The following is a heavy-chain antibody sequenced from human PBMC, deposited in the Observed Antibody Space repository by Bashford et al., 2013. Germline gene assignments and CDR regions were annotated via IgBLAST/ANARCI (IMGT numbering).Heavy chain of an antibody. J-gene: IGHJ4*02. Sequence: WVRQAPGQGLEWMGVIIPAGGGTSSAQKFQDRVIMTSDTSTNTVYLELSSLRSEDTAVYYCARVACDNGDCYFLPFDYWGQGTLVTVSS. D-gene: IGHD2-21*02. CDR3: ARVACDNGDCYFLPFDY. V-gene: IGHV1-46*01. CDR2: IIPAGGGT.